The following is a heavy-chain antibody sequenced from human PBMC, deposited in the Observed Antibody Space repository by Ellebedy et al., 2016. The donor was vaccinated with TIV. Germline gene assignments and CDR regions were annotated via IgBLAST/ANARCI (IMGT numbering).Heavy chain of an antibody. CDR1: GGSFSGYY. CDR2: INHSGST. J-gene: IGHJ4*02. CDR3: ARTLTYYYVLGFDY. D-gene: IGHD3-10*02. Sequence: MPSETLSLTCAVYGGSFSGYYWSWIRQPPGKGLEWIGEINHSGSTNHNPSLKSRVTISVDTSKNQFSLKLSSVTAADTAVYYCARTLTYYYVLGFDYWGQGTLVTVSS. V-gene: IGHV4-34*01.